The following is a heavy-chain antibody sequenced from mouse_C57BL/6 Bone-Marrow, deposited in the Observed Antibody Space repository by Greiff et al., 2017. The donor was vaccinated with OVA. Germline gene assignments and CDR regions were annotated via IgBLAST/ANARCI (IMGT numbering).Heavy chain of an antibody. CDR2: IYPGSGNT. CDR1: GYSFTSYY. Sequence: VKLQESGPELVKPGASVKISCKASGYSFTSYYIHWVKQRPGQGLEWIGGIYPGSGNTKYNEKFKGKATLTADTSSSTAYMQLSSLTSEDSAVYYCAHYFDYWGQGTTLTVSS. J-gene: IGHJ2*01. V-gene: IGHV1-66*01. CDR3: AHYFDY.